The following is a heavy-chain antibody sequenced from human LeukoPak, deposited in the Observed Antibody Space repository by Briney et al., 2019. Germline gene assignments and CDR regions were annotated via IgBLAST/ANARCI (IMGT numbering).Heavy chain of an antibody. CDR1: GYTFTSYG. V-gene: IGHV1-18*01. CDR3: ARDRLVVRGVTITYGMDV. D-gene: IGHD3-10*01. Sequence: ASVKVSCKASGYTFTSYGISWVRQAPGQGLEWMGWISAYNGNTNYAQKLQGRVTMTTDTSTSTAYMELRSLRSDDTAVYYCARDRLVVRGVTITYGMDVWGQGTTVTVSS. J-gene: IGHJ6*02. CDR2: ISAYNGNT.